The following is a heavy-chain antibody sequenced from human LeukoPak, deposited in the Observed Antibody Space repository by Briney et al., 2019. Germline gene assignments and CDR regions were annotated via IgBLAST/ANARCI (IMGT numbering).Heavy chain of an antibody. J-gene: IGHJ4*02. CDR2: ITVSGGNT. Sequence: GGSLTLSCAASGFTVNNYVLSWVRQVPGRGLEWDSTITVSGGNTYYTDSVKGRFTISRDNSKNTLYLQMNSLRAKDTAVYYCAKDWSGGGSIWYLGDYWGQGTLVTVSS. D-gene: IGHD6-13*01. V-gene: IGHV3-23*01. CDR1: GFTVNNYV. CDR3: AKDWSGGGSIWYLGDY.